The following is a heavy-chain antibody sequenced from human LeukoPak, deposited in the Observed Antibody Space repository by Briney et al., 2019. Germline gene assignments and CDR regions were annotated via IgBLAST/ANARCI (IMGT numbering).Heavy chain of an antibody. V-gene: IGHV3-53*01. CDR3: ARAPTAHYDSSGYPGGDFDY. CDR1: GFTVSSNY. D-gene: IGHD3-22*01. CDR2: IYSGGST. Sequence: AGGSLRLSCAASGFTVSSNYMSWVRQAPGKGLEWVSVIYSGGSTYYADSVKDRFTISRDNSKNTLYLQMNSLRAEDTAVYYCARAPTAHYDSSGYPGGDFDYWGQGTLVTVSS. J-gene: IGHJ4*02.